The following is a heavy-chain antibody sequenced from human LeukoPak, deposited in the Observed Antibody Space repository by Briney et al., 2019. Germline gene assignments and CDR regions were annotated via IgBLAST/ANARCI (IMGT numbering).Heavy chain of an antibody. D-gene: IGHD4/OR15-4a*01. Sequence: GGSLRLSCAASGFTFSSYAMHWVRQAPGKGLEWVSSISSSSSYIYYADSVKGRFTISRDNAKNSLYLQMNSLRAEDTAVYYCARGLTTNLDYWGQGTLVTVSS. V-gene: IGHV3-21*01. CDR3: ARGLTTNLDY. CDR2: ISSSSSYI. CDR1: GFTFSSYA. J-gene: IGHJ4*02.